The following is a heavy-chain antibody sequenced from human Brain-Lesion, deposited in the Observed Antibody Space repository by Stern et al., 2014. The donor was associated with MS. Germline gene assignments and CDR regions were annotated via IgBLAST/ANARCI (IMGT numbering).Heavy chain of an antibody. J-gene: IGHJ4*02. V-gene: IGHV4-30-4*01. D-gene: IGHD3-22*01. Sequence: QLQLQESGPGLVKPSQTLSLTSNVSGDSISSGDNYWSWIRQSPGKGLEWIGYIYYIGSTFYNPSLKSRVTISVDTSQNQFSLRLSSVTAADTAVYYCARGESSRYYYYFDYWGQGTLVTVSS. CDR2: IYYIGST. CDR1: GDSISSGDNY. CDR3: ARGESSRYYYYFDY.